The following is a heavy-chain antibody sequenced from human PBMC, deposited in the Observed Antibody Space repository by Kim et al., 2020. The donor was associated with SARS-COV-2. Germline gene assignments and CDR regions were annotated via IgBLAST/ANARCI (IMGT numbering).Heavy chain of an antibody. V-gene: IGHV4-39*07. J-gene: IGHJ4*02. D-gene: IGHD3-16*01. CDR2: FHYSGTT. CDR1: SGSIVSTSYY. Sequence: SETLSLTCTVSSGSIVSTSYYWGWIRQPPGKGLEWIVSFHYSGTTYYSPSLKSRLTISIDSSKNQFSLNLTSVTAADTAIYYCARDSYGYAYSFDVWGQG. CDR3: ARDSYGYAYSFDV.